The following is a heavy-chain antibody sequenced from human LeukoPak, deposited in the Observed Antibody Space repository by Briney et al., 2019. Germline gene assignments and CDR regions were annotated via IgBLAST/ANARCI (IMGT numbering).Heavy chain of an antibody. CDR1: PVSLISGDYY. Sequence: SQTLSLTCTVCPVSLISGDYYWSWIRQSPGRGLEWIGNVYYSGRTNYNPSLKSRLTLSKDTSKNQFSLKLRSVTAADTALHFCASCHYDILTGFRREFDFWGQGSLVTVSS. CDR3: ASCHYDILTGFRREFDF. J-gene: IGHJ4*02. D-gene: IGHD3-9*01. CDR2: VYYSGRT. V-gene: IGHV4-30-4*01.